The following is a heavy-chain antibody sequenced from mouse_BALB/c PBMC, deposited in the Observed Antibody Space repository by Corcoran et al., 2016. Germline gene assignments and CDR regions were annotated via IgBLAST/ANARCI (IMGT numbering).Heavy chain of an antibody. CDR2: INPYNDGT. Sequence: EVQLQQSGPELVKPGASVKMSCKASGYTFTSYVMHWVKQKPGQGLEWIGYINPYNDGTKYNEKFKGKATLTSDKSSSTAYMELSSLTSEDSAVYYCARFSHYDYGRYFDYWGQGTTLTVSS. CDR1: GYTFTSYV. CDR3: ARFSHYDYGRYFDY. V-gene: IGHV1S136*01. D-gene: IGHD2-4*01. J-gene: IGHJ2*01.